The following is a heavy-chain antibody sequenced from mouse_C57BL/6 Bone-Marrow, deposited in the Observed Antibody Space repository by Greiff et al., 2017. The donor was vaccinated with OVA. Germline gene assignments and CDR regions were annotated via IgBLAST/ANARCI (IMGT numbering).Heavy chain of an antibody. J-gene: IGHJ1*03. Sequence: QVQLQQPGAELVMPGASVKLSCKASGYTFTSYWMHWVKQRPGQGLEWIGEIDPSDSYTNYHQKFKGKSTLTVDKSSSTAYMQLSSLTSEDSAVYYCARRWSYYGSRYLYFDVWGTGTTVTVSS. V-gene: IGHV1-69*01. CDR1: GYTFTSYW. CDR3: ARRWSYYGSRYLYFDV. CDR2: IDPSDSYT. D-gene: IGHD1-1*01.